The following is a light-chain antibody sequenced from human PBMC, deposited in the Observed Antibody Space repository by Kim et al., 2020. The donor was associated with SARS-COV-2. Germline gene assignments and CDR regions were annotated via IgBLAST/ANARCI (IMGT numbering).Light chain of an antibody. Sequence: SYELTQPPSVSVSPGQTASITCSGDKLEDRYACWYQQKPGQSPVLVIYQDTKRPSGIPERFSGSNSGNTATLTISGAQATDEAHYYCQAWDSSTAWVFGGGTQLTVL. CDR3: QAWDSSTAWV. CDR2: QDT. CDR1: KLEDRY. V-gene: IGLV3-1*01. J-gene: IGLJ3*02.